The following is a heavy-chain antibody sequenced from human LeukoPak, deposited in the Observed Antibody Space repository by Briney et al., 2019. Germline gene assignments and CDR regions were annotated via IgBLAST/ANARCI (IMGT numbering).Heavy chain of an antibody. V-gene: IGHV3-74*01. J-gene: IGHJ4*02. CDR3: AIGLAGSMNY. CDR2: INSDGSST. CDR1: GFTFSRSW. Sequence: PGGSLRLSCAAPGFTFSRSWMHSVRQAPGKGLVWVSRINSDGSSTSYADSVKGRFTISRDNAKNTLYLQMNSLRAEDTAVYYCAIGLAGSMNYWGQGTLVTVSS. D-gene: IGHD1-26*01.